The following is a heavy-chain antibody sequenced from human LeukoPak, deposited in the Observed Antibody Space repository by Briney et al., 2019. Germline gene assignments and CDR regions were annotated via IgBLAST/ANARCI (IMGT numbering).Heavy chain of an antibody. J-gene: IGHJ6*03. D-gene: IGHD6-13*01. CDR3: ARGTSSSWYYYYYMDV. CDR1: GYTFGSDD. V-gene: IGHV1-8*03. CDR2: MNPNSGNT. Sequence: ASVKVSCKASGYTFGSDDINWVRQATGQGLEWMGWMNPNSGNTGYAQKFQGRVTITRNTSISTAYMELSSLRSEDTAMYYCARGTSSSWYYYYYMDVWGKGTTVTVSS.